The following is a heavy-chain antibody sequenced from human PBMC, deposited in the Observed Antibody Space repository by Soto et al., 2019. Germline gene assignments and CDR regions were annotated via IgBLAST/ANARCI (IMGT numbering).Heavy chain of an antibody. V-gene: IGHV5-10-1*01. CDR3: ASHSAGIAVAGGISYAFDI. D-gene: IGHD6-19*01. J-gene: IGHJ3*02. CDR1: GYSFISYW. CDR2: IDPSDSYT. Sequence: GESLKISCKGSGYSFISYWISWVRQMPGKGLEWMGRIDPSDSYTNYSPSFQGHVTISADKSISTAYLQWSSLKASDTAMYYCASHSAGIAVAGGISYAFDIWGQGTMVTVSS.